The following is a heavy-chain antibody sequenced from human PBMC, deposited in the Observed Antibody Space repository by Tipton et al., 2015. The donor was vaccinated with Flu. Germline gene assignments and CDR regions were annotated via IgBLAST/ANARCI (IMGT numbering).Heavy chain of an antibody. D-gene: IGHD3-10*01. Sequence: TLSLTCAVSGGSVSSTSYYWGWIRQPPGKGLEWIGSFHYTGGTYCNPSLKSRLTISVDTSKNQFSLKVSSVTAADTAVYFCARDIRSYGSGSYSHWGQGTLVSVSS. CDR1: GGSVSSTSYY. J-gene: IGHJ4*02. V-gene: IGHV4-39*07. CDR3: ARDIRSYGSGSYSH. CDR2: FHYTGGT.